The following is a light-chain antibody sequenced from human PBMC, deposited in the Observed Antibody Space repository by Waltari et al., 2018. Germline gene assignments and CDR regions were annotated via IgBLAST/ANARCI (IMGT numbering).Light chain of an antibody. CDR2: GAY. J-gene: IGKJ4*01. V-gene: IGKV3-15*01. Sequence: ETVMTQSPATLSVSPGERATLSCRASQSVSSNLAWYQQKPGQPPRLLIYGAYTRATGIPARFSGSGSGTEFTLTISSLQSEDFAVYYCQQYNDWPPLTFGGGTKVEIK. CDR1: QSVSSN. CDR3: QQYNDWPPLT.